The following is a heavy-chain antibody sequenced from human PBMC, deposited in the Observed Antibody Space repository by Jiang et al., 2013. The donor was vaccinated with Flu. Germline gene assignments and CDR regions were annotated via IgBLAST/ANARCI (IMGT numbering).Heavy chain of an antibody. V-gene: IGHV4-34*01. D-gene: IGHD3-16*01. J-gene: IGHJ4*02. CDR3: AGPPYWGY. Sequence: SLKSRVTISVDTSKNQFSLKLSSVTAADTAVYYCAGPPYWGYWGQGTLVTVSS.